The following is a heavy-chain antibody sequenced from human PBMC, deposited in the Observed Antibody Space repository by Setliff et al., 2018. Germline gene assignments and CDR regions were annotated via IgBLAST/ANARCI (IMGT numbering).Heavy chain of an antibody. CDR2: LNALGTSK. D-gene: IGHD3-16*01. CDR1: GFTFSNQG. V-gene: IGHV3-48*03. CDR3: AKEITEVIISGLDF. J-gene: IGHJ4*02. Sequence: GGCRRLSCALSGFTFSNQGMNWVRQAPGKVLNWVSYLNALGTSKYCATFVKGRFTISRDNSKKILYLDTNSLRPEHTAVYYCAKEITEVIISGLDFRGQGTVVTVSS.